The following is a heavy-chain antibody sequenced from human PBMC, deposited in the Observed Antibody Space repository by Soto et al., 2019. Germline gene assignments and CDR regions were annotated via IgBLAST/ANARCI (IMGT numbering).Heavy chain of an antibody. Sequence: PGGSLRLSCAASGFTFSSYGMHWVRQAPGKGLEWVAVIWYDGSNKYYADSVKGRFTISRDNSKNTLYLQMNSLRAEDTAVYYCARGGAEQWLASYYYYYSMDVWGKRTTVTVS. V-gene: IGHV3-33*01. D-gene: IGHD6-19*01. CDR1: GFTFSSYG. J-gene: IGHJ6*03. CDR3: ARGGAEQWLASYYYYYSMDV. CDR2: IWYDGSNK.